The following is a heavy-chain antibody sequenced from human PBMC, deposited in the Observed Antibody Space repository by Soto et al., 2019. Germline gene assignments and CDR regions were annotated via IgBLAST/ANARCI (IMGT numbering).Heavy chain of an antibody. D-gene: IGHD5-12*01. CDR3: ARESGGATATLDYYYFYMDV. CDR2: INPNSGVT. V-gene: IGHV1-2*04. CDR1: GDTFTGYY. J-gene: IGHJ6*03. Sequence: QVQLVQSGAEVKKPGASVTVSCRASGDTFTGYYMHWVRQAPGQGLGWMGWINPNSGVTKYAQKLQGWVTMTRDTSIRTVYMELGRLRSDATAVYYCARESGGATATLDYYYFYMDVWGTGTTVTVSS.